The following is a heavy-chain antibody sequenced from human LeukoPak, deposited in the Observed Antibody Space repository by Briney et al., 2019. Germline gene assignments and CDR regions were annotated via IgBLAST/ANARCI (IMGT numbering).Heavy chain of an antibody. D-gene: IGHD2-2*01. Sequence: GGSLRLSCAASGFTFSSYAMSWVRQAPGKGLEWVSAISGSGGSTYYADSVKGRFTISRDNSKNTLYLQMNSLRAEDTAVYYCAKVVVVPAARVYYMDVWGKGTTVTVSS. CDR2: ISGSGGST. CDR3: AKVVVVPAARVYYMDV. CDR1: GFTFSSYA. J-gene: IGHJ6*03. V-gene: IGHV3-23*01.